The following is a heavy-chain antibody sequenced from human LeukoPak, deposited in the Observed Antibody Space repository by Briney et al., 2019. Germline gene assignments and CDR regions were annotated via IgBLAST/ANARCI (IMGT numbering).Heavy chain of an antibody. J-gene: IGHJ4*02. CDR2: INTNTGNP. CDR1: GYTFTSYA. V-gene: IGHV7-4-1*02. D-gene: IGHD5-24*01. Sequence: GASVKVSCKASGYTFTSYAMNWVRQAPGQWLEWMGWINTNTGNPTYAQGFTGRFVFSLDTSVSTAYLQISSLKAEDTAVCYCARDLEMATIPNFDFGYWGQGTLVTVSS. CDR3: ARDLEMATIPNFDFGY.